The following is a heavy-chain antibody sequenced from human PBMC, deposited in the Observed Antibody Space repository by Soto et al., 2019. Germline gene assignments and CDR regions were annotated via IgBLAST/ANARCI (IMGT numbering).Heavy chain of an antibody. V-gene: IGHV1-8*01. J-gene: IGHJ5*02. D-gene: IGHD4-4*01. CDR3: ARGDENYSNYLGGWFDP. CDR2: MNPNSGNT. Sequence: ASVKVSCKASGYTFTSYDINWVRQATGQGLEWMGWMNPNSGNTGYAQKFQGRVTMTRNTSISTAYMELSSLRSEDTAVYYCARGDENYSNYLGGWFDPWGQGTLVTVSS. CDR1: GYTFTSYD.